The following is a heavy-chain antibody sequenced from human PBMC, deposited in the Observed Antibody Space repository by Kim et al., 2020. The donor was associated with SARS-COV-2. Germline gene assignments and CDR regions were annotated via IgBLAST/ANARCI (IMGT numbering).Heavy chain of an antibody. CDR2: IYYSGST. Sequence: SETLSLTCTVSGGSISSYYWSWIRQPPGKGLEWIGYIYYSGSTNYNPSLKGRVTISVDTSKNQFSLKLSSVTAADTAVYYCARDFSYWGQGTLVTVSS. V-gene: IGHV4-59*01. CDR1: GGSISSYY. CDR3: ARDFSY. J-gene: IGHJ4*02.